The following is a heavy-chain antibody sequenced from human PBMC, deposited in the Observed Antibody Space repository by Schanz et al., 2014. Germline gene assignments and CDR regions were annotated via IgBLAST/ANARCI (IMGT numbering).Heavy chain of an antibody. CDR2: ISPLLGVA. Sequence: QVQLLQSGAEVKKPGASVKVSCKASGYTFTGFGVTWVRQAPGQGPQWMGRISPLLGVANYAQEFQGRLTITADTSTSTVYMELSSLRSEDTAVYYCARNYGGHSEESDRYGMDVWGQGTTVTVSS. CDR1: GYTFTGFG. D-gene: IGHD4-17*01. J-gene: IGHJ6*02. V-gene: IGHV1-69*09. CDR3: ARNYGGHSEESDRYGMDV.